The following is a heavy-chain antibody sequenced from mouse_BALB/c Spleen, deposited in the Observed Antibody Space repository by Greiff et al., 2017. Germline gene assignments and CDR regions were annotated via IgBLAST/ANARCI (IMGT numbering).Heavy chain of an antibody. J-gene: IGHJ2*01. V-gene: IGHV1-7*01. CDR2: INPSTGYT. CDR3: ARDYYGSSSD. D-gene: IGHD1-1*01. CDR1: GYTFTSYW. Sequence: QVQLQQSGAELAKPGASVKMSCKASGYTFTSYWMHWVKQRPGQGLEWIGYINPSTGYTEYNQKFKDKATLTADKSSSTAYMQLSSLTSEDSAVYYCARDYYGSSSDWGQGTTLTVSS.